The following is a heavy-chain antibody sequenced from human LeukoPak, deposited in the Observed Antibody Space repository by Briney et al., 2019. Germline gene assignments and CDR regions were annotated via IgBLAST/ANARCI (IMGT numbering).Heavy chain of an antibody. D-gene: IGHD4-17*01. CDR3: ARAPTTVTIEYFDY. V-gene: IGHV4-4*07. Sequence: SETLSLTCTVSGGSISSYYWSWIRQPAGKGLEWIGRIYTTGSTNYSPSLKSRVTMSVDKSKNQFSLKLNSVTAADTAVYYCARAPTTVTIEYFDYWDQGTLVTVSS. J-gene: IGHJ4*02. CDR1: GGSISSYY. CDR2: IYTTGST.